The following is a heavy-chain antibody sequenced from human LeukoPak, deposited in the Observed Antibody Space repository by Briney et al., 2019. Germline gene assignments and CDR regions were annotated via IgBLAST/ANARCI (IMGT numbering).Heavy chain of an antibody. CDR1: GFTFSDYY. D-gene: IGHD6-13*01. J-gene: IGHJ4*02. Sequence: GGSLRLSCAASGFTFSDYYMSWIRQAPGKGLEWVSYISSSGSTIYYADSVKGRFTISRDNAKNSRYLQMNSLRAEDTAVYYCARVAAEQQLGSLDYWGQGTLVTVSS. CDR2: ISSSGSTI. V-gene: IGHV3-11*01. CDR3: ARVAAEQQLGSLDY.